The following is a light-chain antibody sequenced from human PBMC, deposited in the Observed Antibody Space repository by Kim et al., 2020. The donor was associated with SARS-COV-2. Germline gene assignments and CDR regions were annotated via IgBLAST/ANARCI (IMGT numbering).Light chain of an antibody. V-gene: IGKV1-39*01. CDR1: QSISSH. Sequence: DIQITQSPSSLSASVGDRVIITCRASQSISSHLNWYQQKPGKAPKLLIYAASSLQSGVPSRFTGSGSGTEFTLTIRTLQAEDSATYYSQQGYSTPRITFGQGTRLESK. CDR3: QQGYSTPRIT. CDR2: AAS. J-gene: IGKJ5*01.